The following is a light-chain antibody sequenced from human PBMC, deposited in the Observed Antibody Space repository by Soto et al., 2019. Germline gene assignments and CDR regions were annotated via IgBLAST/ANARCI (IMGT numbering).Light chain of an antibody. CDR1: QDISNY. CDR3: QQLNSFPFT. V-gene: IGKV1-9*01. CDR2: DAS. J-gene: IGKJ5*01. Sequence: DIPLTQSPSFLSASVGDRVTITCRASQDISNYLAWYQQKPGKAPKLLIYDASTLQSGVSSRFSGSGSGTEFTLTISSLLPEDFATYHCQQLNSFPFTFGQGTRLEI.